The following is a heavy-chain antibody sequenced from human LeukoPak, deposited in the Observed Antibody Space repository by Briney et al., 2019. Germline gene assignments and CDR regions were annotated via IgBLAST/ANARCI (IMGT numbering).Heavy chain of an antibody. CDR3: AKSDSSTTGAFDI. CDR1: GFTFDDYA. Sequence: GRSLRRSCAASGFTFDDYAIHWVRQAPGKGLEWVSGISWNSGSIGYADSVKGRFSISRDNAKNSLYLQMNSLRAEDTALYYCAKSDSSTTGAFDIWGQGTMVTVSS. CDR2: ISWNSGSI. V-gene: IGHV3-9*01. J-gene: IGHJ3*02. D-gene: IGHD3-22*01.